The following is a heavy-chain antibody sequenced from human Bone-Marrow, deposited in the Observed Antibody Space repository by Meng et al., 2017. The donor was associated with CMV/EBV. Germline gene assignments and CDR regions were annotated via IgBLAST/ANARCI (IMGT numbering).Heavy chain of an antibody. CDR3: ARDSSFDQ. J-gene: IGHJ4*02. D-gene: IGHD6-6*01. CDR1: GGSFSGYY. CDR2: IYQSGST. Sequence: GSLRLSCDVYGGSFSGYYWTWIRQPPGKGLEWIGSIYQSGSTYYNPSLKSRVTISVDTSKNQISLKLRSVTAADTAIYYCARDSSFDQWAQGTLVTVSS. V-gene: IGHV4-34*01.